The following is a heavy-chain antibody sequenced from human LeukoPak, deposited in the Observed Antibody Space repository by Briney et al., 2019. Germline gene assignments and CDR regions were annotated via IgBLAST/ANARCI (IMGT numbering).Heavy chain of an antibody. D-gene: IGHD2-21*01. Sequence: ASVTVSCKASGYTFTSYYIHWVRQAPGQGLEWMGIINPMSSSISYAQKFQGRVTMTRDTSTSTVHMELSSLTSEDTAVYYCARGVVNAGARYFHYWGQGTLVTVSS. CDR1: GYTFTSYY. V-gene: IGHV1-46*01. J-gene: IGHJ1*01. CDR3: ARGVVNAGARYFHY. CDR2: INPMSSSI.